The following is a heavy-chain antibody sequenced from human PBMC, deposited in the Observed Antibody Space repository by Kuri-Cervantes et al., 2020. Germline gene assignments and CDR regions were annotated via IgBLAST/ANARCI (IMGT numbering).Heavy chain of an antibody. CDR1: GGTFSSYT. D-gene: IGHD3-3*01. CDR3: ARDRFLEWLGLYYYYGMDV. V-gene: IGHV1-2*02. J-gene: IGHJ6*02. CDR2: INPNSGAT. Sequence: ASVKVSCKASGGTFSSYTISWVRQAPGQGLEWMGWINPNSGATNYAQKFQGRVTMTRDTSISTAYMELSRLRSDDTAVYYCARDRFLEWLGLYYYYGMDVWGQGTTVTVSS.